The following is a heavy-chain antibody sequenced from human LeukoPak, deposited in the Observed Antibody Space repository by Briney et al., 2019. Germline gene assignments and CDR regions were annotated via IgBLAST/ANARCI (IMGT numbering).Heavy chain of an antibody. D-gene: IGHD3-22*01. V-gene: IGHV3-30-3*01. CDR3: AREVPRYYADTSGYF. CDR2: ISYDGSNK. CDR1: GFTFSSYA. J-gene: IGHJ4*02. Sequence: GGSLRLSCAASGFTFSSYAMHWVRQAPGKGLEWVAVISYDGSNKYYADSVKGRFTISRDNSKNTLYLQMNSLRAEDAAVYYCAREVPRYYADTSGYFWGQGTLVSVSS.